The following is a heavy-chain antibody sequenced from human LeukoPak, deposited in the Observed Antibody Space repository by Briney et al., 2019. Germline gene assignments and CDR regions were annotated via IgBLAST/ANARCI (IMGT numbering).Heavy chain of an antibody. CDR1: GGSFSSYF. CDR3: ASAGGDSWSFAGAFHI. J-gene: IGHJ3*02. D-gene: IGHD3-16*01. CDR2: IYTSGST. V-gene: IGHV4-4*09. Sequence: SETLSLTCTVSGGSFSSYFWSWIRQPPGKGLEWIGYIYTSGSTNYNPSLRSRVTISVDTSKNQFSLNLTSVTAADTAVYYCASAGGDSWSFAGAFHIWGQGTMVTVSS.